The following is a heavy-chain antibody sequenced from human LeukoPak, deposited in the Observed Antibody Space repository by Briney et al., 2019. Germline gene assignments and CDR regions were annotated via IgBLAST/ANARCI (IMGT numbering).Heavy chain of an antibody. CDR1: GFTFSRYS. CDR3: AREVGIAVAGTFDY. CDR2: ISSSSSTI. Sequence: PGGSLRLSCAASGFTFSRYSMIWVRQAPGKGLEWVSYISSSSSTIYYADSVKGRFTISRDNAKNSLYLQMNSLRAEDTAVYYCAREVGIAVAGTFDYWGQGALVTVSS. V-gene: IGHV3-48*01. D-gene: IGHD6-19*01. J-gene: IGHJ4*02.